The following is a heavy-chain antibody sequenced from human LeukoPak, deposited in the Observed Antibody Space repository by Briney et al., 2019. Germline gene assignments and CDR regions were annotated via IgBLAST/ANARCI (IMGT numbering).Heavy chain of an antibody. J-gene: IGHJ4*02. CDR1: GVKFNDYA. D-gene: IGHD1-26*01. CDR2: LSWHSGSI. CDR3: AKETNVGENLYSFDY. Sequence: GGSLRLSCVASGVKFNDYAMHWVRQAPGKGLEWVSGLSWHSGSIGYADSVKGRFTISRDNAKNSLYLEMNSLSPEDSALYYCAKETNVGENLYSFDYWGRGTLVTVSS. V-gene: IGHV3-9*01.